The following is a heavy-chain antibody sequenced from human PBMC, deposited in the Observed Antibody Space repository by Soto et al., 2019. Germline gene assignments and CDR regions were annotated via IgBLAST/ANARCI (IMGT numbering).Heavy chain of an antibody. J-gene: IGHJ4*02. V-gene: IGHV1-69*02. D-gene: IGHD3-10*01. CDR2: VNPILSMS. CDR1: GDTFNFYS. Sequence: QVQLVQSGAEVKSAGSSVKVSCKASGDTFNFYSINWVRQAPGLGLEWVGRVNPILSMSNYAQRFQGRVTMTADKSTCTAYMELRSLRSGDTAIYYCASNYGSGYRAFDSWGQGALVTVSS. CDR3: ASNYGSGYRAFDS.